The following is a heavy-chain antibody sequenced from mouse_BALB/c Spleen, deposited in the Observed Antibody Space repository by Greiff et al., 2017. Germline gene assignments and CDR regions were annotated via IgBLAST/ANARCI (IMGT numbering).Heavy chain of an antibody. CDR1: GYSITSGYY. J-gene: IGHJ2*01. D-gene: IGHD1-1*01. Sequence: ESGPGLVKPSQSLSLTCSVTGYSITSGYYWNWIRQFPGNKLEWMGYISYDGSNNYNPSLKNRISITRDTSKNQFFLKLNSVTTEDTATYDCARGDYGSLDYWGQGTTLTVSS. V-gene: IGHV3-6*02. CDR2: ISYDGSN. CDR3: ARGDYGSLDY.